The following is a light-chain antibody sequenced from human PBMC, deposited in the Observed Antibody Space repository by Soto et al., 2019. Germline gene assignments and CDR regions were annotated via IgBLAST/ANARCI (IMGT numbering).Light chain of an antibody. V-gene: IGKV3-20*01. CDR3: QQYGSSPPWYT. Sequence: EIVLTQSPGTLSLSPGERATLSCRASQSVSSSYLAWYQQKPGQAPRLLIYGASSRATGIPDRFSGSGSGTDLTLTISRLEPEDVAVYYCQQYGSSPPWYTFGQGTKLEIK. CDR1: QSVSSSY. J-gene: IGKJ2*01. CDR2: GAS.